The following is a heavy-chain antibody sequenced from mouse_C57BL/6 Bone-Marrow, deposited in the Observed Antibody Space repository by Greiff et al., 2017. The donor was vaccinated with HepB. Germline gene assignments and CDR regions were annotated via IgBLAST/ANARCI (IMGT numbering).Heavy chain of an antibody. CDR2: IYPRSGNT. J-gene: IGHJ4*01. CDR3: ARWDYGNYLDY. V-gene: IGHV1-81*01. D-gene: IGHD2-1*01. CDR1: GYTFTSYG. Sequence: VQLQQSGAELARPGASVKLSCKASGYTFTSYGISWVKQRTGQCLEWIGEIYPRSGNTYYNEKFKGKATLTADKSSSTAYMELRSLTSEDSAVYFCARWDYGNYLDYWGQGTSVTVSS.